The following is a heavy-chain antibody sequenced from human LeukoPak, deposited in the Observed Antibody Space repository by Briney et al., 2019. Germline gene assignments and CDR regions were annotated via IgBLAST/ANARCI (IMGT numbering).Heavy chain of an antibody. CDR3: ASSTYYYGSGSYSPTDY. D-gene: IGHD3-10*01. CDR2: INHSGST. Sequence: SETLSLTCAVYGGSFSGYYWSWIRQPPGKGLEWIGEINHSGSTNYNPSLKSRVTISVDTSKNQFSLKLSSVTAADTAVYYCASSTYYYGSGSYSPTDYWGQGTLVTVSS. V-gene: IGHV4-34*01. J-gene: IGHJ4*02. CDR1: GGSFSGYY.